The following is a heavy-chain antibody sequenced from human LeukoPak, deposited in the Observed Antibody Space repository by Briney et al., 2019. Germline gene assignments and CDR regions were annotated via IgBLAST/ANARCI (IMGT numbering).Heavy chain of an antibody. Sequence: PSETLSLTCTVSGGSISSSSYYWGWIRQPPGKGLEWIGSIYYSGSTYYNPSLKSRVTISVDTSKNQFSLKLSSVTAADTAVYYCARRGTVTTGGYFDYWGRGTLVTVSS. J-gene: IGHJ4*02. CDR2: IYYSGST. CDR3: ARRGTVTTGGYFDY. CDR1: GGSISSSSYY. V-gene: IGHV4-39*01. D-gene: IGHD4-17*01.